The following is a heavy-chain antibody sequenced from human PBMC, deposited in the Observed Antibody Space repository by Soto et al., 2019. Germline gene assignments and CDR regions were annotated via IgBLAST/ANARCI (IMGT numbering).Heavy chain of an antibody. J-gene: IGHJ5*01. CDR1: GVSIHNSHSF. CDR3: GRVVEGATRRTDLDS. D-gene: IGHD2-21*01. Sequence: SETLSLTCTVSGVSIHNSHSFWGWIRQPPGKGLEFIGTVYYSGGAHYNSSLKSRVTISVDTANNQVSLGMRSLTAADTAVYYCGRVVEGATRRTDLDSWGQGTLVTVSS. CDR2: VYYSGGA. V-gene: IGHV4-39*01.